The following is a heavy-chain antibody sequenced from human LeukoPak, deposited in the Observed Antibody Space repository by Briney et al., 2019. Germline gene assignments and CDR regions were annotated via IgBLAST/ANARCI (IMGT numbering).Heavy chain of an antibody. CDR1: GFSFSRYS. D-gene: IGHD5-24*01. CDR2: ISSDGSTI. Sequence: GGSLRLSCTASGFSFSRYSMNWVRQAPGKGLEWISYISSDGSTIYYADSVKGRFTISRDNARNSLYLQMNSLRAEDTAVYYCARGGRWLQSGDLDYWGQGTLVTVSS. V-gene: IGHV3-48*01. CDR3: ARGGRWLQSGDLDY. J-gene: IGHJ4*02.